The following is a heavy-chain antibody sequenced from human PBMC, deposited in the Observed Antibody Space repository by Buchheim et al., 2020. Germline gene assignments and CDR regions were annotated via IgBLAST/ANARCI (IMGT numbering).Heavy chain of an antibody. CDR1: GFTFTSSA. CDR2: IVVGSGNT. CDR3: AADEVLGELSREDDYYYGMDV. V-gene: IGHV1-58*02. D-gene: IGHD3-16*02. J-gene: IGHJ6*02. Sequence: QMQLVQSGPEVKKPGTSVKVSCKASGFTFTSSAMQWVRQARGQRLEWIGWIVVGSGNTNYAQMFQERVTITRDMSTSTAYMELSSLRSEDTAVYYCAADEVLGELSREDDYYYGMDVWGQGTT.